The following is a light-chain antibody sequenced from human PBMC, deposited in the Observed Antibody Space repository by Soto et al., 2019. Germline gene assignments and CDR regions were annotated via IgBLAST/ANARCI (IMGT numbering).Light chain of an antibody. CDR3: QQCDGSPWT. Sequence: ELVLTQSPGTLSLSPGERATLSCRASQSVSGSNLAWYQQKPGQAPRLVIFGASTMAPGTPDRFSGSGSGTDFTVTISRLEPEDFAMYYCQQCDGSPWTFGQGTKVEIK. J-gene: IGKJ1*01. CDR1: QSVSGSN. CDR2: GAS. V-gene: IGKV3-20*01.